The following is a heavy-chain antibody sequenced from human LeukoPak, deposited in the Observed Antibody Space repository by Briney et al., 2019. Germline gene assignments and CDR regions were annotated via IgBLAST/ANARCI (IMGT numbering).Heavy chain of an antibody. J-gene: IGHJ4*02. CDR3: ASPIYYYNSSGYYPFDY. CDR2: INPSGGST. D-gene: IGHD3-22*01. CDR1: GYTFTSYY. V-gene: IGHV1-46*01. Sequence: ASVKVSCKASGYTFTSYYMHWVRQAPGQGLEWMGIINPSGGSTSYAQKFQGRVTMTRDTSTSTVYMELSSLRSEDTAVYYCASPIYYYNSSGYYPFDYWGQGTLVTVSS.